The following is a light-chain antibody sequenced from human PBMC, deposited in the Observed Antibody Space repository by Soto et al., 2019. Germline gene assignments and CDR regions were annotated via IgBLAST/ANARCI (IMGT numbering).Light chain of an antibody. V-gene: IGLV2-11*01. CDR3: CSYAGNKTVV. Sequence: QSALTQPRSVSGSPGQSVTISCTGTSSDVGGYIYVSWYQQYPAKAPKVMIYDVSRRPSGVPDRFSGSKSCNTASLTISGLQAEDVADYYCCSYAGNKTVVFGGGTKLTVL. J-gene: IGLJ3*02. CDR1: SSDVGGYIY. CDR2: DVS.